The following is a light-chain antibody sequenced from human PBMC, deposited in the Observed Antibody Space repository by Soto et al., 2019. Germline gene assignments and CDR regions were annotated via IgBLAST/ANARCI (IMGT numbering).Light chain of an antibody. J-gene: IGKJ1*01. CDR1: QSISSY. V-gene: IGKV1-17*01. CDR2: AAS. CDR3: LQNNSYPVT. Sequence: DIQMTQSPSSLSASVGDRVTITCRASQSISSYLNWYQQKPGKAPKRLIYAASSLQSGVPSRFSGSGSGTEFTLTISSLQPEDFATYYCLQNNSYPVTFGQGTKVDIK.